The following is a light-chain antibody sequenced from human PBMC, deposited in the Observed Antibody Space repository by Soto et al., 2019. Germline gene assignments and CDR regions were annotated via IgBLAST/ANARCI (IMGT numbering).Light chain of an antibody. V-gene: IGLV2-11*01. CDR3: CSHAGSYTYV. CDR2: DVT. CDR1: SSGVGGYNY. J-gene: IGLJ1*01. Sequence: QSVLTQPRSVSGSPGQSLTISCTGTSSGVGGYNYVSWYQQYPGKVPKLMIYDVTKRPSGVPDRFSGSKSGNTASLTISGLQAEDEADYYCCSHAGSYTYVFGTGTKVTVL.